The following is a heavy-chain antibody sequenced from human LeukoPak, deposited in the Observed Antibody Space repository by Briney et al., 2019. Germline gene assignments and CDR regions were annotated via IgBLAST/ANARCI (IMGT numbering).Heavy chain of an antibody. V-gene: IGHV4-30-2*01. CDR3: AREGSGYFDY. CDR2: TYHSGST. Sequence: PSQTLSLTSAVSAGSISSGGYSWSWIRQPPGKGLEWIGYTYHSGSTYYNPALKSRVTISVDRSKNQFSLKLSSVTAADTAVYYCAREGSGYFDYWGQGTLVTVSS. CDR1: AGSISSGGYS. J-gene: IGHJ4*02. D-gene: IGHD3-10*01.